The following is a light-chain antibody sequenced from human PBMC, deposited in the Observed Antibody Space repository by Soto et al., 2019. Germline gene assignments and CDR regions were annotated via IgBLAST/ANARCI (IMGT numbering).Light chain of an antibody. CDR1: NSNIGFYNC. CDR2: DVN. J-gene: IGLJ1*01. Sequence: QSVLTQPRSVSGSPGQSVTISCTGTNSNIGFYNCVSWYQQHPDKAPHLVIYDVNKRPSGVPDRFSGSKSGNTASLTISGLQADDEADYYCCSYAGTYTYVFGIGTKVTVL. V-gene: IGLV2-11*01. CDR3: CSYAGTYTYV.